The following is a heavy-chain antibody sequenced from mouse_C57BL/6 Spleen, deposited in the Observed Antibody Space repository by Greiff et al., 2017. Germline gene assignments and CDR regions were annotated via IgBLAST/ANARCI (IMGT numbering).Heavy chain of an antibody. Sequence: VQLQQPGAELVKPGASVKLSCKASGYTFTSYWMHWVKQRPGQGLEWIGMIHPNSGSTNYNEKFKSKATLTVDKSSSTAYMRLSSLTSEDSTVYYCARENYGSSYNWYFDVWGTGTTVTVSS. CDR3: ARENYGSSYNWYFDV. D-gene: IGHD1-1*01. J-gene: IGHJ1*03. CDR2: IHPNSGST. V-gene: IGHV1-64*01. CDR1: GYTFTSYW.